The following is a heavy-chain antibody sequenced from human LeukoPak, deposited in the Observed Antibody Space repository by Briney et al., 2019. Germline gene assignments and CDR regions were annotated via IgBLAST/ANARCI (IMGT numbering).Heavy chain of an antibody. D-gene: IGHD2-2*01. Sequence: GGSLRLSCAASGFTFSSYGMSWVRQAPGKGLEWVSAISGSGGSTYYADSVKGRFTISRDNSKNTLYLQMNSLRAEDTAVYYCAKDRGWHIVVPRGEFDYWGQGTLVTVSS. CDR1: GFTFSSYG. J-gene: IGHJ4*02. CDR3: AKDRGWHIVVPRGEFDY. V-gene: IGHV3-23*01. CDR2: ISGSGGST.